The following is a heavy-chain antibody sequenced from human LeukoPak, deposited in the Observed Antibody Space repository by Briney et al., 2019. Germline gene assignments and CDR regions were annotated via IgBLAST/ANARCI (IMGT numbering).Heavy chain of an antibody. Sequence: GGSLRLSCAASGFAVSSNYMSWVRQPPGKGLEWVSVINSGGSTNYADSVKGRFTISRDNSKNTLYLQMSSLRAEDTAVYYCARDLFHWGQGTLVTVSS. CDR1: GFAVSSNY. J-gene: IGHJ4*02. CDR3: ARDLFH. D-gene: IGHD2-21*01. CDR2: INSGGST. V-gene: IGHV3-53*01.